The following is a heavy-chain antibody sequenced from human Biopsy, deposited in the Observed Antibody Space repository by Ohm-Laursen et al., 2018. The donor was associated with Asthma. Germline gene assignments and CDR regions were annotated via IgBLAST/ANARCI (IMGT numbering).Heavy chain of an antibody. J-gene: IGHJ4*02. CDR2: IYSGGTS. V-gene: IGHV3-53*01. CDR3: ARGDSSNWSHYYFDY. Sequence: SLRLFCAASGFAVRRDYMFWVRQAPGKGLEWVSVIYSGGTSHTADSVRGRFTISRDYSKNTLYLQMHSLRAEDTAVYYCARGDSSNWSHYYFDYWGQGTLVTVSS. D-gene: IGHD3-22*01. CDR1: GFAVRRDY.